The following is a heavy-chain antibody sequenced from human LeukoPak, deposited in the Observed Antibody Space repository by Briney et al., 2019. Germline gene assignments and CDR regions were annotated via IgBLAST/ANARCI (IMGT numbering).Heavy chain of an antibody. Sequence: GGSLRLSCAASGFTFRNYCMSWVRQAPGKGLEWVASIKQDGSEKFYVDSVKGRFTISRDNAENSLYLQMNSLRAEDTAVYYCAREVLAAPYYYYGMDVWGQGTTVTVSS. J-gene: IGHJ6*02. V-gene: IGHV3-7*01. D-gene: IGHD6-13*01. CDR1: GFTFRNYC. CDR3: AREVLAAPYYYYGMDV. CDR2: IKQDGSEK.